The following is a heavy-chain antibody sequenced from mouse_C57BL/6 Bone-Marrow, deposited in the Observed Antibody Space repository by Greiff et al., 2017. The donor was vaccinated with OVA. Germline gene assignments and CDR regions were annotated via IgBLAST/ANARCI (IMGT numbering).Heavy chain of an antibody. CDR2: IHPNSGST. J-gene: IGHJ3*01. CDR1: GYTFTSYW. CDR3: ARGGTVVGPPLFAF. D-gene: IGHD1-1*01. V-gene: IGHV1-64*01. Sequence: QVQLQQPGAELVKPGASVKLSCKASGYTFTSYWMHWVKQRPGQGLEWIGMIHPNSGSTNYNEKFKSKATLTVDKSSSTAYMQLSSLTSEDSAVYYGARGGTVVGPPLFAFWGQGTLVTVSA.